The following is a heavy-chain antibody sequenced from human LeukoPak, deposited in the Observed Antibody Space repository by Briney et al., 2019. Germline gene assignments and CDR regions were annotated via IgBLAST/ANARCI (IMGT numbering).Heavy chain of an antibody. Sequence: GASVKVSYKASGGTFSSYAISWVRQAPGQGLEWMGGIIPIFGTANYAQKFQGRVTITADESTSTAYMELSSLRSEDTAVYYCARAHGSAYEGYFDYWGQGTLVTVSS. V-gene: IGHV1-69*13. D-gene: IGHD6-25*01. CDR3: ARAHGSAYEGYFDY. J-gene: IGHJ4*02. CDR1: GGTFSSYA. CDR2: IIPIFGTA.